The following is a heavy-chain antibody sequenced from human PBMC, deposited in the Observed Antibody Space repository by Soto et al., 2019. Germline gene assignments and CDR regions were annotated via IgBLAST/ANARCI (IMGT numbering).Heavy chain of an antibody. Sequence: QVQLVESGGGVVQPGRSLRLSCAASGFIFSSYGMHWVRQAPGKGLEWVAVTSYDGSNKYYADSVKGRFTISRDNSQNTVYLQMNSLITEDTAVSYCAGLGERPTPPPVDYWGQGTLVIASS. CDR2: TSYDGSNK. CDR3: AGLGERPTPPPVDY. V-gene: IGHV3-30*03. CDR1: GFIFSSYG. J-gene: IGHJ4*02. D-gene: IGHD3-10*01.